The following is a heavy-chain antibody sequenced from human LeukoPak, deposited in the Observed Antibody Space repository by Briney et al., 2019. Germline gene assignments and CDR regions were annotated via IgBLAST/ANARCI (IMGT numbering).Heavy chain of an antibody. CDR1: GFPFNNYD. V-gene: IGHV3-13*01. J-gene: IGHJ4*02. Sequence: GGSLRLSCAASGFPFNNYDMHWVRQATGKGLEWVAAIGTEGDTYYPDSVKGRFTISRENGKNTVYLQMNSLRAEDTAIYYCAKRAASGTRYFEYWGQGTLVTVSS. D-gene: IGHD1-26*01. CDR3: AKRAASGTRYFEY. CDR2: IGTEGDT.